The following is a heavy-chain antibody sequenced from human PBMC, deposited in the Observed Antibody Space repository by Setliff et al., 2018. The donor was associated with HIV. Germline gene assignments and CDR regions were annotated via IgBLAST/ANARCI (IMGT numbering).Heavy chain of an antibody. CDR2: LYTSGSA. CDR3: ARETNYDSSFHYMDI. D-gene: IGHD3-22*01. V-gene: IGHV4-4*07. J-gene: IGHJ6*03. CDR1: GGSISSFY. Sequence: SETLSLTCTVSGGSISSFYWSWIRQPAGKGLEWIGRLYTSGSANYIPSLKSRVTMSVDTSKNQLSLRLSSVTAADTAVYYCARETNYDSSFHYMDIWGKGTTVTVSS.